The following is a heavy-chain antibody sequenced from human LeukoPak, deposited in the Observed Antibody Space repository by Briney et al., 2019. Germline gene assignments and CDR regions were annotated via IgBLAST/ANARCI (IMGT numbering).Heavy chain of an antibody. CDR2: THTSGST. D-gene: IGHD3-3*01. V-gene: IGHV4-61*02. CDR3: ARGPYYDFWSGYPFFDY. J-gene: IGHJ4*02. CDR1: GGSISSGNYY. Sequence: SQTLSLTCTVSGGSISSGNYYWYWIRQPAGKGLEWIGRTHTSGSTEYNPSLKSRVTTSVDTSKNQFSLKLSSVTAADTAVYYCARGPYYDFWSGYPFFDYWGQGTLVTVSS.